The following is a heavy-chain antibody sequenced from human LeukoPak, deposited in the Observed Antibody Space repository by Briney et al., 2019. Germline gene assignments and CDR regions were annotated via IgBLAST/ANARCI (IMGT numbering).Heavy chain of an antibody. CDR3: ARLGIAAAGNVYYYYYGMDV. Sequence: SETPSLTCTVPGGSISSYYWSWIRQPPGKGLEWIGYIYYSGSTNYNPSLKSRVTISVDTSKNQFSLKLSSVTAADTAVYYCARLGIAAAGNVYYYYYGMDVWGQGTTVTVSS. D-gene: IGHD6-13*01. V-gene: IGHV4-59*08. CDR1: GGSISSYY. J-gene: IGHJ6*02. CDR2: IYYSGST.